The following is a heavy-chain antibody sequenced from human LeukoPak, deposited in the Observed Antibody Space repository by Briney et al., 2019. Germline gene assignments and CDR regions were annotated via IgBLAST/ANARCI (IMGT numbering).Heavy chain of an antibody. Sequence: SETLSLTCTVSGDSISSSSYYWGWIRQPPGKGLEWIGSIYYSGSTYYNPSLKSRVTISVDTSKNQFSLKLSSVTAADTAVYYCARRAMAHIYFDYWGQGTLVTVSS. CDR2: IYYSGST. CDR1: GDSISSSSYY. V-gene: IGHV4-39*01. J-gene: IGHJ4*02. CDR3: ARRAMAHIYFDY. D-gene: IGHD2-2*01.